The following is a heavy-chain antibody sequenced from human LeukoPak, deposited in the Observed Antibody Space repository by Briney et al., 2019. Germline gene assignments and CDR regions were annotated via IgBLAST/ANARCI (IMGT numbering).Heavy chain of an antibody. D-gene: IGHD4-23*01. Sequence: SETLSLTCTVSGGSISSYYWSWIRQPPGKGLEWIGYIYYSGSTNYNPSLKSRVTISVDTSKNQFSLKLSSVTAADTAVYYCARDQYGGYFDYWGQGTLVTVSS. CDR1: GGSISSYY. V-gene: IGHV4-59*01. CDR3: ARDQYGGYFDY. J-gene: IGHJ4*02. CDR2: IYYSGST.